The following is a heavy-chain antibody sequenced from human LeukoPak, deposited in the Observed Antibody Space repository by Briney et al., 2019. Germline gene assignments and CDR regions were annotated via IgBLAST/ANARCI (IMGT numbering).Heavy chain of an antibody. D-gene: IGHD4-17*01. CDR3: ARESGDYRAGGAFDI. CDR1: GGTFSSYA. V-gene: IGHV1-69*06. J-gene: IGHJ3*02. CDR2: IIPIFGTA. Sequence: GASVKVSCKASGGTFSSYAISWVRQTPGQGLEWMGGIIPIFGTANYAQKFQGRVTITADKSTSTAYMELSSLRSEDTAVYYCARESGDYRAGGAFDIWGQGTMVTVSS.